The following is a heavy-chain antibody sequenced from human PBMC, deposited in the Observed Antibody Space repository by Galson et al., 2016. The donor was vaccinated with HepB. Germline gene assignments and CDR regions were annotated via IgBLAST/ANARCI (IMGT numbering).Heavy chain of an antibody. CDR2: VQYSGTT. V-gene: IGHV4-61*03. J-gene: IGHJ4*02. D-gene: IGHD1-14*01. CDR3: ARLLRQTEY. CDR1: GGSVSSGSYC. Sequence: ETLSLTCSVSGGSVSSGSYCWSWIRQSPGKGLEMLGYVQYSGTTNYNPSLKSPVTISEAPSKTHFSLTLTSVTAADTAVYYCARLLRQTEYWGQGTLVTVSS.